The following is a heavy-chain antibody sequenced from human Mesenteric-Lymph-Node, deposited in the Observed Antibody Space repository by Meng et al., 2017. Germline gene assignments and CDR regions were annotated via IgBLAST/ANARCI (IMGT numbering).Heavy chain of an antibody. CDR1: GGSISSSSYY. V-gene: IGHV4-61*02. D-gene: IGHD5-24*01. J-gene: IGHJ4*02. CDR3: ARAERWLQRYYFDY. Sequence: LRLSCTVSGGSISSSSYYWGWIRQPPGKGLEWIGRIYTSGSTNYNPSLKSRVTISVDTSKNQFSLKLSAVTAADTAVYYCARAERWLQRYYFDYWGQGTLVTVSS. CDR2: IYTSGST.